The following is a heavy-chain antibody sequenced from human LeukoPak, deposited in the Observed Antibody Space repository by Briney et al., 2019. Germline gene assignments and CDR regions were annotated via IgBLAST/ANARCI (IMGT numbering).Heavy chain of an antibody. Sequence: PGGSLRLSCAASGFTVSTTYMSWVRQAPGMGPEWVSIIYSGGSTYYTDSVKGRFTISRDNSKNTLYLQMNSLRADDTAVYYCARSMSYGLHYQWGEVTLVTVSS. D-gene: IGHD2-2*01. V-gene: IGHV3-53*01. CDR3: ARSMSYGLHYQ. J-gene: IGHJ4*02. CDR1: GFTVSTTY. CDR2: IYSGGST.